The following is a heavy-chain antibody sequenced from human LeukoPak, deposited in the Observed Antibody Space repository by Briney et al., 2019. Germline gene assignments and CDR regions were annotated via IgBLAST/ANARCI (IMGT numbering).Heavy chain of an antibody. CDR3: ARVDYGDYYFDY. CDR1: GGSLSSYY. CDR2: IYYSGST. J-gene: IGHJ4*02. Sequence: SETLSLTCTVSGGSLSSYYWSWVRQPPGEGPEWIGYIYYSGSTNYNPSLKSRVTISVDTSKNQFSLKLSSVTAADTAVYYCARVDYGDYYFDYWGQGTLVTVSS. V-gene: IGHV4-59*01. D-gene: IGHD4-17*01.